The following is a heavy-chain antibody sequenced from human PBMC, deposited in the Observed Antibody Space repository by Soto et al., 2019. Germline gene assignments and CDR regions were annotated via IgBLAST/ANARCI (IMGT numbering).Heavy chain of an antibody. CDR2: LDSNGGST. Sequence: EVQLVESGGGLVQPGGSLRLSCVASGFTFSNYWMHWVRQVPGKGLVWVSRLDSNGGSTSYADSVKGRFTISRDNAKNPLNPQMTGLRAEDPAVYYGARDVGGRGKLANGGKGTLFTSSS. CDR3: ARDVGGRGKLAN. J-gene: IGHJ4*02. CDR1: GFTFSNYW. D-gene: IGHD3-10*01. V-gene: IGHV3-74*01.